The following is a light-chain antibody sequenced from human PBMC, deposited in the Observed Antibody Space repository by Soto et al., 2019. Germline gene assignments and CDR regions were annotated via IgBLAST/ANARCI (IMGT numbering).Light chain of an antibody. CDR1: QSVSRY. CDR2: GAS. Sequence: EIVLTQSPATLSVSPGERATLSCRASQSVSRYLGWYQQKPGQAPRLLLYGASTRATGIPARFSGSGSGTEFTPTTSSLQSPDYVAHYCYQHTSYSPRTFGQGTKVDIK. J-gene: IGKJ1*01. CDR3: YQHTSYSPRT. V-gene: IGKV3-15*01.